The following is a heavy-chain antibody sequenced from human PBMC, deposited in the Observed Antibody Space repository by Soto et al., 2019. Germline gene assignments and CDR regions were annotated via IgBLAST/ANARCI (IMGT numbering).Heavy chain of an antibody. CDR3: AKRGDSGHYNPYFVH. D-gene: IGHD3-3*01. CDR2: ISGSGGNT. J-gene: IGHJ4*02. CDR1: GFTFSSCA. Sequence: PGGSLRLCCVASGFTFSSCAMSWVRQAPGKGLEWVPGISGSGGNTYYADSVKGRFTISRDNSKNTLFLQMNSLRAEDTAVYYCAKRGDSGHYNPYFVHWAREPWSPSP. V-gene: IGHV3-23*01.